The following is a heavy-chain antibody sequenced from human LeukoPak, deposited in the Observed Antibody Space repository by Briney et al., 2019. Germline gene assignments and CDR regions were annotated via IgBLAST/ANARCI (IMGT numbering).Heavy chain of an antibody. J-gene: IGHJ5*02. CDR2: ISGSGSYI. CDR3: ARGWGRSWDENWFDA. V-gene: IGHV3-21*01. CDR1: GFTFSAFN. D-gene: IGHD3-16*01. Sequence: GGSLRLSCAASGFTFSAFNMNWVRQAPGKGLEWVSSISGSGSYIYYADSVKGRFTISRDNAKNLVYLQMNSLRAEDTAVYYCARGWGRSWDENWFDAWGQGIRVTAYS.